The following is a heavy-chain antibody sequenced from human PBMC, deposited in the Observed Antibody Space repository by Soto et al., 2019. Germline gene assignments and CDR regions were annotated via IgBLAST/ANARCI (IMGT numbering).Heavy chain of an antibody. V-gene: IGHV1-69*01. J-gene: IGHJ4*02. Sequence: QVQLVQSGAEVKKPGSSVKVSCKASGGTFSSYAISWERQAPGQGLEWMGGIIPIFGTANYAQKFQGRVTITADESTSTAYMEVSSLRSEDPAVYYCARERDYYYDSSGTLSYFDYWGQGTLVTVSS. CDR2: IIPIFGTA. D-gene: IGHD3-22*01. CDR1: GGTFSSYA. CDR3: ARERDYYYDSSGTLSYFDY.